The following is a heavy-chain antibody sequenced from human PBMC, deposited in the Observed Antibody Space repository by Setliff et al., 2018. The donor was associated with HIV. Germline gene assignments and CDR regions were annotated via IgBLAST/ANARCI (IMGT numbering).Heavy chain of an antibody. CDR1: GFTFSNYW. CDR3: ARGNFIVPGSREFDS. CDR2: INSDGSTT. Sequence: GGSLRLSCAASGFTFSNYWMHWVRQPPGKGLVWVSRINSDGSTTNYADSVKGRFTIFRDDAKDTLYLQMTSLRAGDTGFYYCARGNFIVPGSREFDSWGQG. J-gene: IGHJ4*02. V-gene: IGHV3-74*01. D-gene: IGHD2-2*01.